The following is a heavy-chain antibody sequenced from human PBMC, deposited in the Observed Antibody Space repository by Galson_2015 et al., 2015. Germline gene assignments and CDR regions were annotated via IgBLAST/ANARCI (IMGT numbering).Heavy chain of an antibody. D-gene: IGHD3-16*02. V-gene: IGHV3-15*01. Sequence: SLRLSCAASGFTFSNAWMSWVRQAPGKGLEWVGRIKSKTDGGTTDYAAPVKGRFTISRDDSKNTLYLQMNSLKTGDTAVYYCTTPHYDYIWGSYRDSRDAFDIWGQGPMVTVSS. CDR2: IKSKTDGGTT. CDR1: GFTFSNAW. J-gene: IGHJ3*02. CDR3: TTPHYDYIWGSYRDSRDAFDI.